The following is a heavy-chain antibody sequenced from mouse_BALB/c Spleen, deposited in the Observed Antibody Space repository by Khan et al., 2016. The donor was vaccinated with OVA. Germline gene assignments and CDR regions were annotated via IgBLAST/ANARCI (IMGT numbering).Heavy chain of an antibody. D-gene: IGHD2-3*01. V-gene: IGHV3-1*02. CDR1: GYSITSDYS. CDR2: IHYSGST. Sequence: VQLKESGPDLVKPSQSLSLTCTVTGYSITSDYSWHWIRQFPGNKLEWMGYIHYSGSTNYNPSLKSRISITRDTSQNQFFLQLNSVTTEDTATYYCSRFDCYYDAMDYWGQGTSVTVSS. J-gene: IGHJ4*01. CDR3: SRFDCYYDAMDY.